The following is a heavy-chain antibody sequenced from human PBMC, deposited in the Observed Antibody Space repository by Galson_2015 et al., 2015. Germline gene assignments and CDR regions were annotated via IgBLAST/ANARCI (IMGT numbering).Heavy chain of an antibody. CDR1: GFTLSRSW. V-gene: IGHV3-74*01. D-gene: IGHD1-26*01. CDR2: TNIDGSST. CDR3: VSSGIYGY. Sequence: SLRLSCAASGFTLSRSWMNWVRQVPGRGLVWVSRTNIDGSSTTYADSVKGRFTISRDNAKNTLYLQMNSLRGEDTAVYYRVSSGIYGYWGQGTLVTVSS. J-gene: IGHJ4*02.